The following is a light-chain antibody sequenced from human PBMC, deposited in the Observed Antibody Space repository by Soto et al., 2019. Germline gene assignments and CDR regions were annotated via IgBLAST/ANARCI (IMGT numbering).Light chain of an antibody. CDR2: AAS. CDR1: QGIRND. V-gene: IGKV1-6*01. CDR3: LQDYNYPWT. J-gene: IGKJ1*01. Sequence: AIQMTQSPSSLSASVGDRVTITCRASQGIRNDLGWYQQKPGKAPKLLIYAASSLQSGVPSRFSGSGSGTDFTLSISSMQPEDFATYYCLQDYNYPWTFGQGTKVDI.